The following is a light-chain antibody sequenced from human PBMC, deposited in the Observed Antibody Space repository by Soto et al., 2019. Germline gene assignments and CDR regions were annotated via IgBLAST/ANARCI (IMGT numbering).Light chain of an antibody. CDR1: QSINNF. Sequence: DIQMTQSPSSLSASIGDRVTITCRANQSINNFLNWYQHRPGQAPQLLIYVAFSLQSGVPSRFSGSGSGTDFTLTISSLQPEDFATYFCQQTFNTPRTFGQGTKLEIK. CDR3: QQTFNTPRT. V-gene: IGKV1-39*01. CDR2: VAF. J-gene: IGKJ2*01.